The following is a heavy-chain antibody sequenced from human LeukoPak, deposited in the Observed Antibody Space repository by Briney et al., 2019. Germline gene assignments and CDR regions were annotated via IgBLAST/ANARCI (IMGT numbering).Heavy chain of an antibody. D-gene: IGHD3-22*01. V-gene: IGHV3-7*01. Sequence: GGSLRLSCVGSGFTFSRSYLSWVRQAPGKGLEGVAHIRQDGSEKYYVDSVKGRFTISRDNAKNSLYLQMNSLRAEDTAVYYCARGLPDYYDSSGYYYYFDYWGQGTLVTVSS. CDR3: ARGLPDYYDSSGYYYYFDY. CDR2: IRQDGSEK. CDR1: GFTFSRSY. J-gene: IGHJ4*02.